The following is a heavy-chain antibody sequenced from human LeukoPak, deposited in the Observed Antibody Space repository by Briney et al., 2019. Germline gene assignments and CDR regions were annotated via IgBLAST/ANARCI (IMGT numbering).Heavy chain of an antibody. CDR3: ARAPGPYCSSTSCYSLDY. V-gene: IGHV3-66*02. CDR2: IYSGGST. J-gene: IGHJ4*02. Sequence: PGGSLRLSCAASGFTVSNNYMSWVRQAPGKGLECVSVIYSGGSTYYADSVKGRFTISRDNSKNTLYLQMNSLSTEDTAVYYCARAPGPYCSSTSCYSLDYWGQGTLVTVSS. D-gene: IGHD2-2*02. CDR1: GFTVSNNY.